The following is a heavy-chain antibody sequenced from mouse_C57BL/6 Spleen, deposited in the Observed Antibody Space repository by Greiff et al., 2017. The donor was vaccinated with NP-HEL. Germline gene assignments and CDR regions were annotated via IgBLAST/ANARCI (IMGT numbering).Heavy chain of an antibody. Sequence: EVMLVESGGGLVKPGGSLKLSCAASGFTFSDYGMHWVRQAPEKGLEWVAYISSGSSTIYYADTVKGRFTISRDNAKNTLFLQMNSLRSEDTAMYYGAVITTVVARWCFDVWGTGTPVTVSS. CDR3: AVITTVVARWCFDV. J-gene: IGHJ1*03. CDR1: GFTFSDYG. CDR2: ISSGSSTI. V-gene: IGHV5-17*01. D-gene: IGHD1-1*01.